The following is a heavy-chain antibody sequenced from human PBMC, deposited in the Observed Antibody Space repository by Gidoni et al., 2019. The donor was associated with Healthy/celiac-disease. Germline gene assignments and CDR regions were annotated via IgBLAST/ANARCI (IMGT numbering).Heavy chain of an antibody. CDR1: GFTVSSNY. D-gene: IGHD3-10*01. CDR2: IYSGGST. CDR3: AREPRSGSLIWDYGMDV. Sequence: EVQLVESGGGLIQPGGSLRLSCAASGFTVSSNYMSWVRQAPGKGLEWVSVIYSGGSTYYADSVKGRFTISRDNSKNTLYLQMNSLRAEDTAVYYCAREPRSGSLIWDYGMDVWGQGTTVTVSS. V-gene: IGHV3-53*01. J-gene: IGHJ6*02.